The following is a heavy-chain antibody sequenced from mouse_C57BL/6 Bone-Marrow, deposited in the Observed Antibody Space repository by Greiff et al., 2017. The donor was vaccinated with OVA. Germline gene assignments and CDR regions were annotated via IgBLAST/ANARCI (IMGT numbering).Heavy chain of an antibody. CDR2: ISSGSSTI. Sequence: EVKLVESGGGLVKPGGSLKLSCAASGFTFSDYGMHWVRQAPEKGLEWVAYISSGSSTIYYADTVKGRFTISRDNAKNNLFLQMTSLRSEDTSVYYCARPLGEGGPWFAYWGQGTLVTVSA. D-gene: IGHD3-1*01. J-gene: IGHJ3*01. CDR1: GFTFSDYG. V-gene: IGHV5-17*01. CDR3: ARPLGEGGPWFAY.